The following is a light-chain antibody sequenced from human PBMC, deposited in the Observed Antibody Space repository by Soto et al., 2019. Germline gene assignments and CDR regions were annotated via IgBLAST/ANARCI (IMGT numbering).Light chain of an antibody. CDR3: HHYDSSPPYT. Sequence: TQSSTTLSLSPVERATLSCKASRSFASSYLAWYQHKPGQAPRLLIYAASSRATGIPDRFIGSGSGTDFTLTISRLEPDDSAVYYCHHYDSSPPYTFGQGTKVDIK. CDR1: RSFASSY. CDR2: AAS. V-gene: IGKV3-20*01. J-gene: IGKJ2*01.